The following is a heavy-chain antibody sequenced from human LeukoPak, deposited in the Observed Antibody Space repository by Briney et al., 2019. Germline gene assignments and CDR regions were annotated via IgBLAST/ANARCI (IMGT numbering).Heavy chain of an antibody. V-gene: IGHV1-2*02. J-gene: IGHJ4*02. CDR2: INPNSGGT. Sequence: ASVKVSCKASGYTFTGCYMHWVRQAPGQGLEWMGWINPNSGGTNYAQKFQGRVTITADKSTSTAYMELSSLRSEDTAVYYCARDHRPDTTLDYWGQGTLVTVSS. D-gene: IGHD1-1*01. CDR3: ARDHRPDTTLDY. CDR1: GYTFTGCY.